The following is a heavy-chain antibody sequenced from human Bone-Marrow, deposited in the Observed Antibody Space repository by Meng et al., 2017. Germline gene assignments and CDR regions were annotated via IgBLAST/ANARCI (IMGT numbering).Heavy chain of an antibody. V-gene: IGHV3-30*01. Sequence: VGSWAGVVLPWTSLGRSLAPSGFTLSSHALHWVRQAPGKGLEWVAVITDDGTNKYYADSVKGRFAISRDNSKNTLNLQMNSLRPEDTAVYYCTRDLRGHFSIDYWGQGTLVTVSS. CDR2: ITDDGTNK. CDR3: TRDLRGHFSIDY. D-gene: IGHD3-3*02. CDR1: GFTLSSHA. J-gene: IGHJ4*02.